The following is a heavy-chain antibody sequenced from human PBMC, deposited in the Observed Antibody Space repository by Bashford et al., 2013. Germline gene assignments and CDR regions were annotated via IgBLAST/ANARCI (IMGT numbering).Heavy chain of an antibody. Sequence: VRQAPGQGLEWMGGIIPIFGTANYAQKFQGRVTITADESTSTAYMELSSLRSEDTAVYYCARDLDQLLPSSYYYYGMDVWGQGTTVTVSS. CDR2: IIPIFGTA. J-gene: IGHJ6*02. D-gene: IGHD2-2*01. V-gene: IGHV1-69*01. CDR3: ARDLDQLLPSSYYYYGMDV.